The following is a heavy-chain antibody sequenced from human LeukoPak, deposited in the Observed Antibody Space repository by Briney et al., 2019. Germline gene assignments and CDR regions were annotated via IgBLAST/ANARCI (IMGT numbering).Heavy chain of an antibody. D-gene: IGHD6-19*01. Sequence: GGSLRLSCAASGFTFSTYSMNWVRQAPGKGLEWVANIKQDGSEKYYVDSVKGRFTISRDNAKNSLYLQMNSLRAEDMALYYCAKGTSIAVAEDDAFDIWGQGTMVTVSS. CDR2: IKQDGSEK. J-gene: IGHJ3*02. V-gene: IGHV3-7*03. CDR3: AKGTSIAVAEDDAFDI. CDR1: GFTFSTYS.